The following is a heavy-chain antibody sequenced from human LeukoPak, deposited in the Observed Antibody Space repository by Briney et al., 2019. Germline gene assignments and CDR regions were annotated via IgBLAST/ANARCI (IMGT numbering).Heavy chain of an antibody. CDR1: GGSISSGGYY. Sequence: SETLSLTCTVSGGSISSGGYYWSWLREHPGRGLEWIGYIYYSGSTYYNPSLKSRVTISVGTSKNQFSLKLSSVTAADTAVYYCAREDYGDFKFDYWGQGTLVTVSS. D-gene: IGHD4-17*01. CDR3: AREDYGDFKFDY. CDR2: IYYSGST. V-gene: IGHV4-31*03. J-gene: IGHJ4*02.